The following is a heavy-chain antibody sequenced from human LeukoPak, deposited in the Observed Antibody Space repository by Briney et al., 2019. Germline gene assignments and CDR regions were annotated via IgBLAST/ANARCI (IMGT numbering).Heavy chain of an antibody. CDR2: IKQDGSEK. V-gene: IGHV3-7*01. CDR1: GFTFSSYW. CDR3: ATDEKRWIQLWSHY. D-gene: IGHD5-18*01. Sequence: GGSLRLSCAASGFTFSSYWMTWVRQAPGKGLEWEANIKQDGSEKYYVDSVKGRFTISRDNAKNSLYLQMNSLRAEDTAAYYCATDEKRWIQLWSHYWGQGTLVTVSS. J-gene: IGHJ4*02.